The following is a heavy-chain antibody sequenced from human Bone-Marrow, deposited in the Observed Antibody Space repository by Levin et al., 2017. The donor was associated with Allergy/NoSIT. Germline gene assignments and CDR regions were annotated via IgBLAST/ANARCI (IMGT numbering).Heavy chain of an antibody. D-gene: IGHD1-14*01. J-gene: IGHJ4*02. CDR1: GFTFSNTG. V-gene: IGHV3-23*01. CDR2: ISGIDTST. Sequence: GGSLRLSCAAAGFTFSNTGMSWVRQAPGKGLEWVSLISGIDTSTYYADSVKGRFTISRDNSKSMLYLQMNNLRAEDTAVYFCVKTGSAYDYWGQGILVTVSS. CDR3: VKTGSAYDY.